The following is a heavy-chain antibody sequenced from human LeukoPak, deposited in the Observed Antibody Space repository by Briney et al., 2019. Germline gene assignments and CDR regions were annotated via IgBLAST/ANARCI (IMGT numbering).Heavy chain of an antibody. CDR1: GGTFSSYA. Sequence: ASVKVSCKASGGTFSSYAISWVRQAPGQGLEWMGGITPIFGTANYAQKFQGRVTITTDESTSTAYMELSSLRSEDTAVYYCATDPRGDQRWLQRKYYYYYMDVWGKGTTVTVSS. CDR3: ATDPRGDQRWLQRKYYYYYMDV. V-gene: IGHV1-69*05. D-gene: IGHD5-24*01. CDR2: ITPIFGTA. J-gene: IGHJ6*03.